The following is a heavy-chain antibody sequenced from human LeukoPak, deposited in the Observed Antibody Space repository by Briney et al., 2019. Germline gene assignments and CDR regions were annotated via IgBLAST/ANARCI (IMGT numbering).Heavy chain of an antibody. CDR2: AGESVHTT. CDR3: AKDSFTVVRGVGSVDGFAV. D-gene: IGHD3-10*01. V-gene: IGHV3-23*01. J-gene: IGHJ3*01. Sequence: GGSLRLSCAASGFTFATYGISWVRQAPGKGLEWVSVAGESVHTTHYADSVKGRFIISRDNSKNTVHLQMNSLRAEDTAVYYCAKDSFTVVRGVGSVDGFAVWGQGTMVTVSS. CDR1: GFTFATYG.